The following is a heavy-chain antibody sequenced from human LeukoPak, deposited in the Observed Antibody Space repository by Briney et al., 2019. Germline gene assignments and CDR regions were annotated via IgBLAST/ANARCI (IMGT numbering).Heavy chain of an antibody. CDR3: ARGGITIFGVTIEGFDY. Sequence: PSETLSLTCTVSGDSFSGYFWNWIRQVPGKGLERIGYMYYSGSTKYNPSLKSRVTISVDTSKNQFSLKLTSVTAADTAVYYCARGGITIFGVTIEGFDYWGPGTLVTVSS. CDR2: MYYSGST. V-gene: IGHV4-59*01. J-gene: IGHJ4*02. D-gene: IGHD3-3*01. CDR1: GDSFSGYF.